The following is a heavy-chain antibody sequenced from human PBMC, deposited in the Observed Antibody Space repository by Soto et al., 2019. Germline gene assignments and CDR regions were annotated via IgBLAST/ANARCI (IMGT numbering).Heavy chain of an antibody. CDR1: GFPFGAYG. V-gene: IGHV3-33*01. CDR2: LYYDGSNK. J-gene: IGHJ4*02. D-gene: IGHD4-17*01. Sequence: QMQLVESGGGVVQPGGSLRLSCAASGFPFGAYGMHLVRQAPGTGLEWVAMLYYDGSNKYFADSMKGRFTLSRENSKNQVFLQMNSLRDEETGVYYFTRVWGTVTSDYWGQGTLVNVSS. CDR3: TRVWGTVTSDY.